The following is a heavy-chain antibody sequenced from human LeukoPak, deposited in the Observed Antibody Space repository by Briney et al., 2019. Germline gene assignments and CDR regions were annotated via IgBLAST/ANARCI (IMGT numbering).Heavy chain of an antibody. D-gene: IGHD1-26*01. CDR3: AARSGISPYYIDY. V-gene: IGHV3-23*01. CDR2: ISGNGRST. Sequence: GGSLRLSCAASGLSFSSYGMSWVRQAPGKGLEWVSGISGNGRSTYYADSVKGRFTISRDNSRNTLYLQMNSLRAEDTALYYCAARSGISPYYIDYWGQGTLVTVSS. J-gene: IGHJ4*02. CDR1: GLSFSSYG.